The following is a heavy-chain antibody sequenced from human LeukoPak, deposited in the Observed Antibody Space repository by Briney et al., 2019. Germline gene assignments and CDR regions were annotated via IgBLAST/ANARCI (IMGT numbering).Heavy chain of an antibody. D-gene: IGHD6-19*01. V-gene: IGHV3-11*01. CDR2: ISSSGSTI. Sequence: PGGSLRLSCAASGFTFSDYYMSWVRQAPGKGLEWVSYISSSGSTIYYAAPVKARFTISRDNAKNSLYLQMNSLRAEDTAVYYCARDDLQWLSGGYFDYWGQGNLVTVSS. CDR1: GFTFSDYY. J-gene: IGHJ4*02. CDR3: ARDDLQWLSGGYFDY.